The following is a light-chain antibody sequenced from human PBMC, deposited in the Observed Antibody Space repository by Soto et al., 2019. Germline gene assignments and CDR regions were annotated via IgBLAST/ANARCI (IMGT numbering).Light chain of an antibody. CDR1: SGHNSYA. CDR2: LNSDGSH. CDR3: QTWSTDIRV. J-gene: IGLJ3*02. V-gene: IGLV4-69*01. Sequence: QTVVTQPPSASASLGASVKLTCTLSSGHNSYAIAWHQQQPEKGPRYLMKLNSDGSHSKGDGIPDRFSGSSSGAERYLTISSRQSEDEADYYCQTWSTDIRVFGGGTKVTVL.